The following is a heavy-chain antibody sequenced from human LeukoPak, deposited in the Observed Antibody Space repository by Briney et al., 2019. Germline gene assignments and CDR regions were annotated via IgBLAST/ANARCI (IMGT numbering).Heavy chain of an antibody. J-gene: IGHJ4*02. CDR2: IYYSGRT. V-gene: IGHV4-59*01. D-gene: IGHD6-19*01. CDR3: ARVGGWSTFDY. Sequence: PSETLSLTCTVSGGSISSYYWSWIRQPPGKGLERIGYIYYSGRTNYNPSLKSRVTISVDTSKNQFSLKLSSVTAADTAVYYCARVGGWSTFDYWGQGTLVTVSS. CDR1: GGSISSYY.